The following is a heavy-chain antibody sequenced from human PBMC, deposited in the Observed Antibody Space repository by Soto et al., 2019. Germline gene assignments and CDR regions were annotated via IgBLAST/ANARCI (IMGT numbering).Heavy chain of an antibody. D-gene: IGHD4-4*01. J-gene: IGHJ6*03. V-gene: IGHV1-18*04. CDR2: ISIHNGNT. CDR1: GYTFNTYG. CDR3: ARMTTVDNSHYYMDV. Sequence: QAQLLQSGGELKKSGASVKVSCKASGYTFNTYGISWVRQAPGQGLEWMAWISIHNGNTNFAQKFQGRVTLTTDTSTSTANMELRSLRSDDTAVYHCARMTTVDNSHYYMDVWGKGTTVTVSS.